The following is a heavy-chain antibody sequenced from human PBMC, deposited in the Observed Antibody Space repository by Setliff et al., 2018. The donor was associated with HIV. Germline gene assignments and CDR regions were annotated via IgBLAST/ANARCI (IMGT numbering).Heavy chain of an antibody. CDR1: GFIFSSYW. Sequence: GGSLRLSCTASGFIFSSYWMSWVRQAPGKGLGWVANIKQGGSEKYYVDSVKGRFTMSRDNAKDSLFLQMHSLRAEDTAVYYCARVADGYNSYYDYWGQGTVVTVSS. D-gene: IGHD5-18*01. J-gene: IGHJ4*02. V-gene: IGHV3-7*01. CDR2: IKQGGSEK. CDR3: ARVADGYNSYYDY.